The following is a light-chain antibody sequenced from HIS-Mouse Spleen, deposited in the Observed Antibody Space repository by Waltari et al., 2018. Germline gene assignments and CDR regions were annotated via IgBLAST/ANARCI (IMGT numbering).Light chain of an antibody. CDR1: QSVSSSY. V-gene: IGKV3-20*01. CDR3: QQYGSSPPWT. CDR2: GAS. J-gene: IGKJ1*01. Sequence: EIVLTQSPGTLSLSPGERATPSCRASQSVSSSYLAWYQQKPGQAPRLLIYGASSRATGFPDRFSGSGSGTDFTLTISRLEPEDFAVYYCQQYGSSPPWTFGQGTKVEIK.